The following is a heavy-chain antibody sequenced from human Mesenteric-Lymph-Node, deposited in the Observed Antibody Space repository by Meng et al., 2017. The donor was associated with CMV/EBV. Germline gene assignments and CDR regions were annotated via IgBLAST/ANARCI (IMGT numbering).Heavy chain of an antibody. Sequence: SETLSLTCSVTGGSISTYYWNWIRQPPGKGLEWIGYIYYTGSTKYNPSLKSRVTISLDTSKNQFSLKLNSVTAADTAVYYCARERELPTDYYGMDVWGQGTTVTVSS. V-gene: IGHV4-59*01. CDR1: GGSISTYY. CDR2: IYYTGST. J-gene: IGHJ6*02. D-gene: IGHD1-7*01. CDR3: ARERELPTDYYGMDV.